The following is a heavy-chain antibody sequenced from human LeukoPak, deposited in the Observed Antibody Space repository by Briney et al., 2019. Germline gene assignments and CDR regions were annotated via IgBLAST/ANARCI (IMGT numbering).Heavy chain of an antibody. CDR1: GVSVSSGDYY. V-gene: IGHV4-30-4*01. CDR2: IYNSGST. Sequence: KSSETLSLTCTVSGVSVSSGDYYWSWIRQPPGKGLEWIGYIYNSGSTYYNPSLKSRLTISEDTSKNQFSLKLSSVTAADTAVYFCARHVTTVTFFDFWGQGTLVTVSS. D-gene: IGHD4-11*01. CDR3: ARHVTTVTFFDF. J-gene: IGHJ4*02.